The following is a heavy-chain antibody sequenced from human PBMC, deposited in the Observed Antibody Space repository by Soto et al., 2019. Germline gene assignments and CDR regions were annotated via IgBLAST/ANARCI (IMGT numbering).Heavy chain of an antibody. CDR2: IGGSGNSK. CDR3: ARERSGGYEFWSGDRRHYGMDV. D-gene: IGHD3-3*01. J-gene: IGHJ6*02. CDR1: GFTFSDYY. V-gene: IGHV3-11*01. Sequence: QVLLVESGGGLVKPGGSLRLSCAASGFTFSDYYMSWIRQASGKGLEWVSYIGGSGNSKVYTDSVRGRFTISRDNARNSLYLQMDSLRGDDTAVYYCARERSGGYEFWSGDRRHYGMDVWGQGTTVIVSS.